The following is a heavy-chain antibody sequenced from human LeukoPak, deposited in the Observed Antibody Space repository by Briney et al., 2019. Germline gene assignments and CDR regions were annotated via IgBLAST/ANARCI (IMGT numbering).Heavy chain of an antibody. D-gene: IGHD6-13*01. CDR2: IYSGGST. V-gene: IGHV3-53*01. Sequence: PGGSLRLSCAASGFTVSSNYMSWVSQAPGKGLEWVSVIYSGGSTYYADSVKGRFTISRDNSKNTLYLQMNSLRAEDTAVYYCARSLSGLYSSSWYYFDFWGQGTLVTVSS. J-gene: IGHJ4*02. CDR3: ARSLSGLYSSSWYYFDF. CDR1: GFTVSSNY.